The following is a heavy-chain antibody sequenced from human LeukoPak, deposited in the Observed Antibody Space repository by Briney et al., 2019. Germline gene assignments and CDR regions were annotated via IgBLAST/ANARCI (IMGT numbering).Heavy chain of an antibody. J-gene: IGHJ6*03. D-gene: IGHD2-15*01. CDR2: IIPISGTT. CDR1: GGTFSSYA. CDR3: ATLCCGSYYMDV. Sequence: SVKVSCKASGGTFSSYAISWVRQAPGQGLEWMGGIIPISGTTNYAQKFQGRVTITADKSTSTAYMELSSLRSEDTAVYYCATLCCGSYYMDVWGKGTTVTVSS. V-gene: IGHV1-69*06.